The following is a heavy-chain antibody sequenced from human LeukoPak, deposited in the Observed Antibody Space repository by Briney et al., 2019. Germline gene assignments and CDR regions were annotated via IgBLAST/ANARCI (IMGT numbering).Heavy chain of an antibody. D-gene: IGHD1-1*01. J-gene: IGHJ4*02. CDR3: AREAGTNFDY. V-gene: IGHV4-39*07. CDR1: GGSISSSSYY. Sequence: SETLSLTCTVSGGSISSSSYYWSWIRQPPGKGLEWIGEINHSGSTNYNPSLKSRVTISVDTSKNQFSLKLSSVTAADTAVYYCAREAGTNFDYWGQGTLVTVSS. CDR2: INHSGST.